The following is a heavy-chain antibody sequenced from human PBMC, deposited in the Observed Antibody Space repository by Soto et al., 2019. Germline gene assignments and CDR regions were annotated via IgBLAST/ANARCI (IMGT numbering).Heavy chain of an antibody. CDR3: ARDQEGSGSDY. CDR2: IIPILGIA. V-gene: IGHV1-69*04. CDR1: GGTFSSYT. J-gene: IGHJ4*02. Sequence: SVKVSCKASGGTFSSYTISWVRQAPGQGLEWMGRIIPILGIANYAQKFQGRVTITADKSTSTAYMELSSLRSEDTAVYYCARDQEGSGSDYWGQGTLVTVSS. D-gene: IGHD6-19*01.